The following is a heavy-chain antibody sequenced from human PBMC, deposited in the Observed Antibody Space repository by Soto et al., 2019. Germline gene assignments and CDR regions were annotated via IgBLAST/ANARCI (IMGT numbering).Heavy chain of an antibody. Sequence: QVQLVQSGAEVKKPGSSVKVSCKASGGTFSSYAISWVRQAPGQGLEWMGGIIPIFGTANYAQKFQGRVTITADESTSTAYMELSSLRSEDTAVYYCARDGNPVVVPAANRPSMDVWGQGTTVTVSS. CDR2: IIPIFGTA. CDR1: GGTFSSYA. V-gene: IGHV1-69*01. J-gene: IGHJ6*02. D-gene: IGHD2-2*01. CDR3: ARDGNPVVVPAANRPSMDV.